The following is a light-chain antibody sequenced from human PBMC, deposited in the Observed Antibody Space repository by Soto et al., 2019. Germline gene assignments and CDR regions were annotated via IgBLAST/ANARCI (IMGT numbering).Light chain of an antibody. Sequence: IQMTPSPSSFSASTGDRVTITCRASQGISSYLAWYQQKPGKAPKLLIYAASTLQSGVPSRFSGSGSGTDFTLTISCLQSEDFATYYCQQYYSYPWTFGQGTKVDIK. J-gene: IGKJ1*01. CDR3: QQYYSYPWT. CDR2: AAS. V-gene: IGKV1-8*01. CDR1: QGISSY.